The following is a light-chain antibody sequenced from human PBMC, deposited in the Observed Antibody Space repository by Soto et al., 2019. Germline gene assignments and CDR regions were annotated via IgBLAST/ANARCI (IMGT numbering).Light chain of an antibody. Sequence: QPVVTQSASVSVSPGQSITISCTGTSSDVGSYNLVSWYQQHPGKAPKLMIYEGSKRPSGVSNRFSGSKSGNTASLTISGLQAEDEADYYCCSYAGSSTPYVFGTGTKVTVL. CDR2: EGS. V-gene: IGLV2-23*01. CDR1: SSDVGSYNL. J-gene: IGLJ1*01. CDR3: CSYAGSSTPYV.